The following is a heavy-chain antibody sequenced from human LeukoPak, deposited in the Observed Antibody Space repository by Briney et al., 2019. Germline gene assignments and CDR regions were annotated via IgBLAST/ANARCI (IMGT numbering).Heavy chain of an antibody. D-gene: IGHD3-22*01. Sequence: PGGSLRLSCVASGFTFSSYWMHWVRQDPRKGLVWVSRINGDGRNINYADSVRGRFTISRDNAKNTLYLQMNTLRVEDTAVYYCARGPHYYYDSSGYYQLDYWGQGTLVTVSS. CDR1: GFTFSSYW. CDR3: ARGPHYYYDSSGYYQLDY. J-gene: IGHJ4*02. V-gene: IGHV3-74*01. CDR2: INGDGRNI.